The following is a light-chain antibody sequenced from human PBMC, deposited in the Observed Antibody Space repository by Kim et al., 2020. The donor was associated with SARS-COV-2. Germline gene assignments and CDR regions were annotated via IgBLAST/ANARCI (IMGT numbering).Light chain of an antibody. CDR1: GSDVGGYNY. Sequence: GQSITTSCTGTGSDVGGYNYVSWYQQHPGKAPKLMIYDVSNRPSGVSNRFSGSKSGNTASLTISGLQAEDEADYYCSSYTSSSTWVFGGGTKLTVL. J-gene: IGLJ3*02. V-gene: IGLV2-14*03. CDR2: DVS. CDR3: SSYTSSSTWV.